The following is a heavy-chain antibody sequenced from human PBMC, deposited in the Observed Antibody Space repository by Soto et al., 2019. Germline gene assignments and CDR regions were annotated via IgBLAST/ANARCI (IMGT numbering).Heavy chain of an antibody. CDR2: IYYSGST. V-gene: IGHV4-31*03. D-gene: IGHD2-15*01. CDR3: ARVVVARYFDL. J-gene: IGHJ2*01. CDR1: GGSISSGGYY. Sequence: SETLSLTCTVSGGSISSGGYYWSWIRQHPGKGLEWIGYIYYSGSTYYNPSLKSRVAISVDTSKNQFSLKLSSVTAADTAVYYCARVVVARYFDLWGRGTLVTVSS.